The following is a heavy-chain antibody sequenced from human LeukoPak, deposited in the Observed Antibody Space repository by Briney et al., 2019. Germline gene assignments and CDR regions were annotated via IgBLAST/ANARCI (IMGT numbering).Heavy chain of an antibody. J-gene: IGHJ5*02. CDR1: GYSISSGYY. D-gene: IGHD2-2*02. CDR3: ARLNVVVVPAAIPIPFGP. CDR2: IYHSGST. Sequence: PSETLSLTCAVSGYSISSGYYWGWIRQPPGKGLEWIGSIYHSGSTYYNPSLKSRVTISVDTSKNQFSLKLSSVTAADTAVYYCARLNVVVVPAAIPIPFGPWGQGTLVTVSS. V-gene: IGHV4-38-2*01.